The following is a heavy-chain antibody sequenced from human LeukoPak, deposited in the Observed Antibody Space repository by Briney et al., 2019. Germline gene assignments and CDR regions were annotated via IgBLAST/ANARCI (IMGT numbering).Heavy chain of an antibody. J-gene: IGHJ1*01. Sequence: GGSLRLSCAASGFTFSDYYMSWIRQAPGKGLEWVSYMSSSGSTIYYADSVKGRFTISRDNAKNSLYLQMNSLRAEDTAVYYCARIYCSSGSCFEYFQHWGQGTLVTVSS. CDR1: GFTFSDYY. V-gene: IGHV3-11*04. CDR2: MSSSGSTI. CDR3: ARIYCSSGSCFEYFQH. D-gene: IGHD2-15*01.